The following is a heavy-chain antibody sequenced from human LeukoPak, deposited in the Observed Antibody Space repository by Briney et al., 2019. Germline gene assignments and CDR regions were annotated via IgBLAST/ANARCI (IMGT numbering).Heavy chain of an antibody. V-gene: IGHV1-18*01. CDR3: ARATPISAWYQLLGGTPWFDP. Sequence: ASVKVSCKASGYTFTSYGISWVRQAPGQGLEWMGWISAYNGNTNYAQKPQGRVTMTTATSTSTAYMELRSLRSDDTAVYYCARATPISAWYQLLGGTPWFDPWGQGTLVTVSS. J-gene: IGHJ5*02. CDR2: ISAYNGNT. CDR1: GYTFTSYG. D-gene: IGHD2-2*01.